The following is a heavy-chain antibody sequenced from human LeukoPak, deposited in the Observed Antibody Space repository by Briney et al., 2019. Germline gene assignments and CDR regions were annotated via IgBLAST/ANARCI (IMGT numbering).Heavy chain of an antibody. V-gene: IGHV3-7*03. CDR1: GFTFSSYW. Sequence: GGSLRLSCAASGFTFSSYWMSWVRQAPGKGLEWVANIKQDGSEKYYVDSVKGRFTISRDNAKNSLYLQMHSLRAEGTAVYYCAKRGAVAGRGYYYYYMDVWGKGTTVTISS. D-gene: IGHD6-19*01. CDR2: IKQDGSEK. J-gene: IGHJ6*03. CDR3: AKRGAVAGRGYYYYYMDV.